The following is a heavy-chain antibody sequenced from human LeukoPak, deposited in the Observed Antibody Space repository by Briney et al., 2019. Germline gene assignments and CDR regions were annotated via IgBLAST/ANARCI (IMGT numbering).Heavy chain of an antibody. V-gene: IGHV3-30-3*01. J-gene: IGHJ4*02. CDR3: ARAFKALDY. CDR1: GFTFSSYA. Sequence: PGRSLRLSCAASGFTFSSYAMHWVRQAPGKGLEWVAVISYDGSNKYYADSVKGRFTISRDNSKNTLYLQMNSLRAEDTAVYYCARAFKALDYWGQGTLVTVSS. CDR2: ISYDGSNK.